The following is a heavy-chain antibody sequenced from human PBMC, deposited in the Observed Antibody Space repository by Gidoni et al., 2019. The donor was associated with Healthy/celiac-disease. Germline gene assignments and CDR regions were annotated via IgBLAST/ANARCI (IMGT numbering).Heavy chain of an antibody. J-gene: IGHJ4*02. Sequence: QVQLQQWGAGLLKPSETLSLTCAVYGGSFSGYYWSWIRQPPGKGLEWIGEITHSGSTNYNPSLKSRVTISVDTSKNQFSLKLSSVTAADTAVYYCARGLGYSYGYGDYWGQGTLVTVSS. D-gene: IGHD5-18*01. CDR3: ARGLGYSYGYGDY. CDR2: ITHSGST. V-gene: IGHV4-34*01. CDR1: GGSFSGYY.